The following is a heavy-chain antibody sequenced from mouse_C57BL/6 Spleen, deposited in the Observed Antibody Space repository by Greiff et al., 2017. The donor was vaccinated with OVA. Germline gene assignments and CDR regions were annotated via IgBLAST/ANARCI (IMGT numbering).Heavy chain of an antibody. CDR3: AREGSPYYRYFDV. CDR1: GYTFTSYW. J-gene: IGHJ1*03. CDR2: IHPNSGST. D-gene: IGHD2-12*01. Sequence: QVQLQQPGAELVKPGASVKLSCKASGYTFTSYWMHWVKQRTGQGLEWIGMIHPNSGSTNYNEKFKSKATLTVDKSSSTAYMQLSSLTSEDSAVYYCAREGSPYYRYFDVWGTGTTVTVSS. V-gene: IGHV1-64*01.